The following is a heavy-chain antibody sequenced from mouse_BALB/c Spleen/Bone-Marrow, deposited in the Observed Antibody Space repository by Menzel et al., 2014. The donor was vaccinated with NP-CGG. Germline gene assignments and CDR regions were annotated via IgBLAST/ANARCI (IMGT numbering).Heavy chain of an antibody. J-gene: IGHJ2*01. CDR2: ISGGGNYT. V-gene: IGHV5-9-2*01. D-gene: IGHD2-2*01. CDR1: GFTFSSNG. Sequence: EVQLVESGGGLVKPGGSLKLSCAAFGFTFSSNGMSWVRQTPEKRLEWVATISGGGNYTYYPDSVKGRFTISRDNAKNNLYLQMSSLRSEDTALYYCARNYYGYDGYFDYWGQGTTLTVSS. CDR3: ARNYYGYDGYFDY.